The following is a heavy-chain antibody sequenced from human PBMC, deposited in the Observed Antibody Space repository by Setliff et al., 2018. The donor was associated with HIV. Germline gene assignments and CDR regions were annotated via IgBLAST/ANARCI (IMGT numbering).Heavy chain of an antibody. CDR2: INPNSGGT. J-gene: IGHJ4*02. D-gene: IGHD2-15*01. CDR3: ATTLGYCSGGSCYATENDEPFDY. V-gene: IGHV1-2*02. Sequence: ASVKVSCKPSGQSFTNYDIHWLRQAPGQGLEWMGWINPNSGGTNYAQKFQGRVNMTRDTSISTTCMELSRLRSDDTAVYYCATTLGYCSGGSCYATENDEPFDYWGQGTLVTVSS. CDR1: GQSFTNYD.